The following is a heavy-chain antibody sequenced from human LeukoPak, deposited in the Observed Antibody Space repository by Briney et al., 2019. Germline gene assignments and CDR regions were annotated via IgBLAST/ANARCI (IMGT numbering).Heavy chain of an antibody. CDR2: TSYDGTIK. CDR1: GFTFSTYA. D-gene: IGHD1-7*01. J-gene: IGHJ6*03. V-gene: IGHV3-30-3*01. CDR3: TRALRFITGTIWDYFYYMDV. Sequence: GGSLRLSCTVSGFTFSTYAMHWVRQAPGKGLEWVAVTSYDGTIKYYTDSVKGRFTISRDNSKNTLYLQMNSLRGEDTAVYYCTRALRFITGTIWDYFYYMDVWGKGTTVTASS.